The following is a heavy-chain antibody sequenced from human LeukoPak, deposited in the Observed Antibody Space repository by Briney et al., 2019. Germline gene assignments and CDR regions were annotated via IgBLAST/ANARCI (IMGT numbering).Heavy chain of an antibody. V-gene: IGHV1-69*13. CDR1: GGTFSSYA. CDR2: IIPIFGTA. J-gene: IGHJ5*02. CDR3: ASHSYTRGYCSGGSCYSPRFDP. Sequence: WASLTVSCKASGGTFSSYAISWVRQAPGQGLEWMGGIIPIFGTANYAQKFQGRVTITADESTSTAYMELSSLRSEDTAVYYCASHSYTRGYCSGGSCYSPRFDPWGQGTLVTVSS. D-gene: IGHD2-15*01.